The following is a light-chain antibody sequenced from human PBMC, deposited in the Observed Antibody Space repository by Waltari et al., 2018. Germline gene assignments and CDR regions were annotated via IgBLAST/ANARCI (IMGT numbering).Light chain of an antibody. V-gene: IGKV1-33*01. CDR2: DAS. J-gene: IGKJ2*01. Sequence: DTQMTQSPSSLSASVGDRVTITCQASQDIRTYLNWYQHRPGKAPELLMHDASSLETGVPSRFSGSGSGTDFTFTISSLQPEDIAIYYCQQYDSLPFTFGQGTKVEIK. CDR1: QDIRTY. CDR3: QQYDSLPFT.